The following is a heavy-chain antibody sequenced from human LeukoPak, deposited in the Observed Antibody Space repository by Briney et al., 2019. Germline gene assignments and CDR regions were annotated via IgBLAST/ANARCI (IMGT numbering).Heavy chain of an antibody. CDR2: ISWKSGSI. CDR1: GFTFDDYA. V-gene: IGHV3-9*03. J-gene: IGHJ4*02. CDR3: AKDIYAVAGYSDY. D-gene: IGHD6-19*01. Sequence: PGGSLRLSCAASGFTFDDYAMHWVRRAPGKGLGWVSGISWKSGSIGYADSVKGRFTISRDNAKTSLYMQMNSLRAEDMALYYCAKDIYAVAGYSDYSGQGTLVTASS.